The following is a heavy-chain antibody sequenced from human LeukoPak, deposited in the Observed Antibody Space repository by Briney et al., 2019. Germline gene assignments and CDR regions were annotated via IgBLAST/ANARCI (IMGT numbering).Heavy chain of an antibody. J-gene: IGHJ6*03. CDR2: ISSSSSYI. Sequence: GGSLRLSCAASGFTFSSYSMNWVRQAPGKGLEWVSSISSSSSYIYYADSVKGRFTISRDNAKNSLYLQMNSLRAEDTAVYYCARIPPYCSSTSCYYYMDAWGKGTTVTVSS. CDR1: GFTFSSYS. V-gene: IGHV3-21*01. D-gene: IGHD2-2*01. CDR3: ARIPPYCSSTSCYYYMDA.